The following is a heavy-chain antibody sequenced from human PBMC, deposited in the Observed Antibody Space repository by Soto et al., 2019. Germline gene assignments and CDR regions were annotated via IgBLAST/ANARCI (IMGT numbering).Heavy chain of an antibody. CDR3: ARGGADYETGYYYGMDV. J-gene: IGHJ6*02. V-gene: IGHV3-33*01. Sequence: QVQLVESGGGVVQPGRSLRLSCAASGFTFSSYGMHWVRQAPGKGLEWVAVIWYDGSNKYYADSVKGRFTISRDNSKNXXYLQMNSLGAEDTAADYCARGGADYETGYYYGMDVWGQGTTVTVSS. D-gene: IGHD3-16*01. CDR2: IWYDGSNK. CDR1: GFTFSSYG.